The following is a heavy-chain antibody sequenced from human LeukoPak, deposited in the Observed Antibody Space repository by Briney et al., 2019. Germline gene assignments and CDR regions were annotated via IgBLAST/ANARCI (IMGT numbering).Heavy chain of an antibody. D-gene: IGHD6-19*01. CDR3: ARDAPSVAVAGGPDY. Sequence: GASVKVSCKASGYTFTSCGISWVRQAPGQGLEWMGWISVYNGNIHYAQKLQGRVTMTTDTFTSTAYMELRSLTSDDTAIYYCARDAPSVAVAGGPDYWGQGTLVSVSS. CDR1: GYTFTSCG. CDR2: ISVYNGNI. J-gene: IGHJ4*02. V-gene: IGHV1-18*01.